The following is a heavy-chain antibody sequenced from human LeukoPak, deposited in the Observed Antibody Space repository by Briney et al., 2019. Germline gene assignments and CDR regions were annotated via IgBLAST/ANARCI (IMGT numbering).Heavy chain of an antibody. CDR2: IYSGGST. V-gene: IGHV3-53*04. CDR1: GFTLSSNF. J-gene: IGHJ4*02. Sequence: GGSLRLSCAASGFTLSSNFMSWVRQAPGKGLEWVSVIYSGGSTYYPDSVKGRFTISRHNSKNTLYLQMNSLRAEDTAVYYCARLYGTFLEWSPYFDYWGQGTLVTVSS. D-gene: IGHD3-3*02. CDR3: ARLYGTFLEWSPYFDY.